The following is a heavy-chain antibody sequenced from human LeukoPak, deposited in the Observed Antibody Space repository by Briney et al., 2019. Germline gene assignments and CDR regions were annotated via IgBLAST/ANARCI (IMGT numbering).Heavy chain of an antibody. CDR2: ISSSGSTI. D-gene: IGHD1-26*01. CDR3: AKDALPIVGATRGLDY. J-gene: IGHJ4*02. Sequence: GGSLRLSCAASGFTFSSYEMNWVRQAPGKGLEWVSYISSSGSTIYYADSVKGRFTLSRDNSKNSLYLQMSSLTPEDTALYYCAKDALPIVGATRGLDYRGQGTLVTVSS. V-gene: IGHV3-48*03. CDR1: GFTFSSYE.